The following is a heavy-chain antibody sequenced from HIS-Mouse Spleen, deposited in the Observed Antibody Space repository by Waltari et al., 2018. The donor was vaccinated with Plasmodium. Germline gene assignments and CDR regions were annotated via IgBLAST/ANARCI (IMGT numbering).Heavy chain of an antibody. CDR3: ARDRRLAFDY. CDR1: GFTFNSYA. Sequence: QVQLVESGGGVVQPGRSLRLSCAASGFTFNSYAMHWVRQAPGKGLEWVAVRSYDGSNKYYADSVKGRFTISRDNSKNTLYLQMNSLRAEDTAVYYCARDRRLAFDYWGQGTLVTVSS. D-gene: IGHD2-15*01. V-gene: IGHV3-30-3*01. CDR2: RSYDGSNK. J-gene: IGHJ4*02.